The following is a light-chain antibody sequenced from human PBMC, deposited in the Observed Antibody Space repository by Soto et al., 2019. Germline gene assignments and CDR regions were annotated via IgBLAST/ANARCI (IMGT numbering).Light chain of an antibody. Sequence: DIQMTQSPSSLSASVGDRATITCQASQDISNYLNWYQQKPGKAPKLLIYDASKLETGVPSRFSGSGSRTDFTVTISSLQPEDIATYYCQQYDNLPPFTVGPGTKVDIK. J-gene: IGKJ3*01. CDR2: DAS. V-gene: IGKV1-33*01. CDR3: QQYDNLPPFT. CDR1: QDISNY.